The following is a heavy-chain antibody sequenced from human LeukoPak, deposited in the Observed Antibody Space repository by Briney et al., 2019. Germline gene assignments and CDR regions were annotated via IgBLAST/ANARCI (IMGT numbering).Heavy chain of an antibody. Sequence: ASVKVSCKASGYTFTSYDINWGRQATGQGLEWMGWMNPNSGNTGSAQRFQGRVTMTRDTSISTAYMELSSLTSEDTAVYYCARGPLVRLPSSFDPWGQGTLVTVSS. V-gene: IGHV1-8*01. CDR2: MNPNSGNT. D-gene: IGHD3-16*02. CDR3: ARGPLVRLPSSFDP. J-gene: IGHJ5*02. CDR1: GYTFTSYD.